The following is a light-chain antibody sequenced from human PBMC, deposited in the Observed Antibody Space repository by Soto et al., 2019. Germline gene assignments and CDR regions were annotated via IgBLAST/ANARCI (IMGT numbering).Light chain of an antibody. V-gene: IGLV2-23*01. CDR2: EGS. Sequence: QSVLTQPASVSGSPGQSITISCTGTSSDVGSSNLVSWYQQHPGKAPKLIIYEGSRRPSGVSGRFPGSKSGNTASLTISGLQAEDEADYYCCSFAGSSTFYVFGTGTKVTV. CDR3: CSFAGSSTFYV. J-gene: IGLJ1*01. CDR1: SSDVGSSNL.